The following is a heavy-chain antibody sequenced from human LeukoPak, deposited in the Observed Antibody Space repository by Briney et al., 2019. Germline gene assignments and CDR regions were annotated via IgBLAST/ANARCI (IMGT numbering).Heavy chain of an antibody. CDR2: ISSSGFTI. CDR1: GFTFSSYE. Sequence: PGGSLRLSCATSGFTFSSYEMNWVRQAPGKGLEWVSYISSSGFTIYYADSVKGRFTISRDNAKNSLYLQVNSLRAEDTAVYYCARVLDGCDYWGQGTLVTVSS. CDR3: ARVLDGCDY. J-gene: IGHJ4*02. D-gene: IGHD2-15*01. V-gene: IGHV3-48*03.